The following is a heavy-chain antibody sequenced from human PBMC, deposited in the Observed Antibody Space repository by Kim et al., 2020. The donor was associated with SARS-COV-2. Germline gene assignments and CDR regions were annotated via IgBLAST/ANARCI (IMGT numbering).Heavy chain of an antibody. V-gene: IGHV3-21*01. Sequence: DYADPLKGRFTISRDNAKDSLYLQMNSLRADDTAVYYCARDPYGSGIYVDFWGQGTVVTVSS. D-gene: IGHD3-10*01. J-gene: IGHJ4*02. CDR3: ARDPYGSGIYVDF.